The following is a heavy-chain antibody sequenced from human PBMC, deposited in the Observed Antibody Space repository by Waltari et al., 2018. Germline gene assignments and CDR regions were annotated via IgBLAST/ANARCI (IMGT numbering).Heavy chain of an antibody. CDR2: ISAGGDTT. J-gene: IGHJ6*01. D-gene: IGHD3-22*01. V-gene: IGHV3-23*01. CDR3: AKTRDSGYHYGMDV. CDR1: GFIFNDYA. Sequence: EVQLLESGGGLIQPGGSLRISCEVSGFIFNDYAMTWVRQAPGKVLEWVSSISAGGDTTYYADSVKGRFTISRDDSRKTLYLQMNSLRADDTALYYCAKTRDSGYHYGMDVWGQGTTVTVSS.